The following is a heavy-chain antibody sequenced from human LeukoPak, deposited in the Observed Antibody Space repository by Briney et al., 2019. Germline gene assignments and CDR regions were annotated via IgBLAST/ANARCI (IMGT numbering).Heavy chain of an antibody. J-gene: IGHJ4*02. CDR1: GFTFSSYG. CDR3: AKDSLDYVWGSYRSSNFDY. V-gene: IGHV3-30*02. Sequence: PVGSLRLSCAASGFTFSSYGMHWVRQAPGKGLEWVAFIRYDGSNKYYADSVKGRFTISRDNSKNTLYLQMNSLRAEDTAVHYCAKDSLDYVWGSYRSSNFDYWGQGTLVTVSS. CDR2: IRYDGSNK. D-gene: IGHD3-16*02.